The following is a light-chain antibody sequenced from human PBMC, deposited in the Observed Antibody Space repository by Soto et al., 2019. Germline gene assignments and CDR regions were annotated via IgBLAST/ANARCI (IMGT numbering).Light chain of an antibody. CDR3: QQYSSSFRT. J-gene: IGKJ1*01. Sequence: EIVLTQSPCTLSLSPGERATLSCRASQSVSNIYIAWYQQKPGQAPRVLIYGASRRATGIPDRFSGSGSGTDFTLTISRLEPEDFAVYYCQQYSSSFRTFGQGTKVDIK. CDR1: QSVSNIY. CDR2: GAS. V-gene: IGKV3-20*01.